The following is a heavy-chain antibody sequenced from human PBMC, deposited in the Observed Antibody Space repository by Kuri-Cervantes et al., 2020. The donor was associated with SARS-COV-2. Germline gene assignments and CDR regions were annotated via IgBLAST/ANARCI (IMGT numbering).Heavy chain of an antibody. D-gene: IGHD2-2*01. V-gene: IGHV1-2*02. CDR1: GYTFTGYY. CDR2: INPNSGGT. CDR3: ARACSSTSCYFSEFDY. J-gene: IGHJ4*02. Sequence: ASVKVSCKASGYTFTGYYMHWVRQAPGQGLEWMGWINPNSGGTNYAQKFQGRVTMTRDTSISTAHMELSRLRSDDTAVYYCARACSSTSCYFSEFDYWGQGTLVTVSS.